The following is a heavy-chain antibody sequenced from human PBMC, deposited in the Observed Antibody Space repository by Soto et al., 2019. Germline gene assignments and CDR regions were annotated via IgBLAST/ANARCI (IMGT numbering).Heavy chain of an antibody. CDR2: IYYSGST. CDR3: ARLAPGIAAAGPFDY. V-gene: IGHV4-59*01. D-gene: IGHD6-13*01. J-gene: IGHJ4*02. Sequence: ASETLSLTCTVSGGSISSYYWSWIRQPPGKGLEWIGYIYYSGSTNYNPSLKSRVTISVDTSKNQFSLKLSSVTAADTAVYYCARLAPGIAAAGPFDYWGQGTLVTVSS. CDR1: GGSISSYY.